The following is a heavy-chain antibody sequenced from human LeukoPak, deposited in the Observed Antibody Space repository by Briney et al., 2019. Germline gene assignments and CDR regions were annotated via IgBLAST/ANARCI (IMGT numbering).Heavy chain of an antibody. J-gene: IGHJ4*02. V-gene: IGHV4-34*01. CDR2: INHSGST. CDR1: GGSFSGYY. Sequence: SETLSLTCAVYGGSFSGYYWNWIRQPPGKGQEWVGEINHSGSTNYNPSLKSRVTISVDRSKNQFSLKLSSVTAADTAVYYCARHSGAARPYRYWGQGTLVTVSS. D-gene: IGHD6-6*01. CDR3: ARHSGAARPYRY.